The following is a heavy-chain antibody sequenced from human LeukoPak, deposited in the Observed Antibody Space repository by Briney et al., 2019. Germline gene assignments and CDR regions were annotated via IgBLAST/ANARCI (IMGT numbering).Heavy chain of an antibody. CDR3: ARVGIVGATWPSFDY. CDR2: IRYDGSNK. Sequence: GGSLRLSCAASGYTFSSYGMHWVRQAPGKGLEWVAFIRYDGSNKYYADSVKGRFTISRDNSKNTLYLQMNSLRAEDTAVYYCARVGIVGATWPSFDYWGQGTLVTVSS. CDR1: GYTFSSYG. D-gene: IGHD1-26*01. J-gene: IGHJ4*02. V-gene: IGHV3-30*02.